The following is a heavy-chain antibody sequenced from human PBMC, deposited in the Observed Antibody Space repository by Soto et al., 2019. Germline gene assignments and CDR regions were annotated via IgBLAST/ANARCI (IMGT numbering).Heavy chain of an antibody. D-gene: IGHD3-22*01. V-gene: IGHV3-13*04. CDR1: GFTFSSYD. Sequence: GGSLRLSCSASGFTFSSYDMHWVRQGPGKGLEWVSAIGTAGDTNYAGSVKGRFTISRENAKNSLYLQMNSLRAGDTAIYFCARAIGPTLFDYWGQGTLVAVSS. CDR3: ARAIGPTLFDY. J-gene: IGHJ4*02. CDR2: IGTAGDT.